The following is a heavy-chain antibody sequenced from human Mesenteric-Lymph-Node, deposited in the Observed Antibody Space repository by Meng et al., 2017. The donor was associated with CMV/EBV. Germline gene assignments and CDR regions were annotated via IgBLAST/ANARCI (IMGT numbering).Heavy chain of an antibody. J-gene: IGHJ6*02. CDR3: ARDAVVTSTTNYYYYYGMDV. D-gene: IGHD4-23*01. Sequence: GESLKISCVASGFTFSSYAMNWVRQAPGKGLEWVSVIYSGGSTYYADSVKGRFTISRDNSKNTLYLQMNSLRAEDTAVYYCARDAVVTSTTNYYYYYGMDVWGQGTTVTVSS. CDR1: GFTFSSYA. CDR2: IYSGGST. V-gene: IGHV3-66*02.